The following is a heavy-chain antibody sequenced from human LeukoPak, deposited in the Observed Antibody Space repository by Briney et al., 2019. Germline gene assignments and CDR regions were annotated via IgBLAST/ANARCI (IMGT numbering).Heavy chain of an antibody. CDR3: ARVPSGSYDY. CDR1: GGSISSYY. Sequence: SETLSLTCTVSGGSISSYYWSWIRQPAGKGLEWIGRIYASGNTNYNPSLKSRVTMSQDTSENQFALKLTSVTAADTAVYYCARVPSGSYDYWGQGTLVTVSS. CDR2: IYASGNT. D-gene: IGHD1-26*01. V-gene: IGHV4-4*07. J-gene: IGHJ4*02.